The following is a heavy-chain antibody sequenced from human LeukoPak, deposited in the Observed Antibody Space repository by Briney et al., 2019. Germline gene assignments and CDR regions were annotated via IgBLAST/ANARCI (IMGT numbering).Heavy chain of an antibody. CDR2: IRYDGSNK. CDR3: AKSSGVVVVPAAKYNWFDP. CDR1: GFPFSSYG. J-gene: IGHJ5*02. Sequence: GGSLRLSCAASGFPFSSYGMHWVRQAPGKGLEWVAFIRYDGSNKYYADSVKGRFTISRDNSKNTLYLQMNSLRAEDTAVYYCAKSSGVVVVPAAKYNWFDPWGQGTLVTVSS. V-gene: IGHV3-30*02. D-gene: IGHD2-2*01.